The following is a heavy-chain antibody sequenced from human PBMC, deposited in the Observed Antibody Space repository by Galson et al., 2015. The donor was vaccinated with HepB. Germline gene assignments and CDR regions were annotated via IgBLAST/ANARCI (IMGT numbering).Heavy chain of an antibody. CDR1: GGSISSYY. J-gene: IGHJ4*02. Sequence: ETLSLTCTVSGGSISSYYWSWIRQPPGKGLEWIGYIYYSGSTNYNPSLKSRVTISVDTSKNQFSLKLSSVTAADTAVYYCARLFRGVASPVGYWGQGTLVTVSS. V-gene: IGHV4-59*01. CDR3: ARLFRGVASPVGY. CDR2: IYYSGST. D-gene: IGHD1-26*01.